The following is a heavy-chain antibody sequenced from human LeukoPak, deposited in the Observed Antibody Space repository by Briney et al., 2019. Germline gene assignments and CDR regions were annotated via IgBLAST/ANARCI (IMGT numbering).Heavy chain of an antibody. Sequence: GGSLRLSCAASGFSFSSYSMNWVRPAPGKGREWVSSISSSISYIYYADSVKGRFTISKDNAKNSLYLQMNSLRAEDTAVYYCARCSDVYSSSWPDFDYWGQGTLVTVSS. J-gene: IGHJ4*02. CDR2: ISSSISYI. V-gene: IGHV3-21*01. CDR3: ARCSDVYSSSWPDFDY. CDR1: GFSFSSYS. D-gene: IGHD6-13*01.